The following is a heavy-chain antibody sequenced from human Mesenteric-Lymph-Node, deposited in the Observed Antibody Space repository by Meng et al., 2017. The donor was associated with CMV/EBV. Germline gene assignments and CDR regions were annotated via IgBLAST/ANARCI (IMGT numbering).Heavy chain of an antibody. J-gene: IGHJ4*02. CDR3: ASPYDSSGYFGY. CDR2: INPNSGGT. V-gene: IGHV1-2*02. CDR1: GGTFSSYA. D-gene: IGHD3-22*01. Sequence: ASVKVSCKASGGTFSSYAISWVRQAPGQGLEWMGWINPNSGGTNYAQKFQGRVTMTRDTSISTAYMELSRLRSDDTAVYYCASPYDSSGYFGYWGQGTLVTVSS.